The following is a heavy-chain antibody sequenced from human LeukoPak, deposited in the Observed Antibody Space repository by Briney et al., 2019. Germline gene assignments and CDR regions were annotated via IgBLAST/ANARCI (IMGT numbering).Heavy chain of an antibody. CDR3: AREKRPYGDLAN. V-gene: IGHV4-31*03. J-gene: IGHJ4*02. CDR2: IYYSGST. CDR1: GGSISSGGYY. D-gene: IGHD4-17*01. Sequence: SETLSLTCTVSGGSISSGGYYWSWIRQHPGKGLEWIGYIYYSGSTYYNPSLKSRVTISVDTSKNQFSLKLSSVTAADTAVYYCAREKRPYGDLANWGQGTLVTVSS.